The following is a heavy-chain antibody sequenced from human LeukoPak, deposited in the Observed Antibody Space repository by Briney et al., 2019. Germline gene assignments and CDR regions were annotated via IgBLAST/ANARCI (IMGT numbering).Heavy chain of an antibody. V-gene: IGHV4-59*01. J-gene: IGHJ4*02. CDR2: IYYSGTT. D-gene: IGHD6-13*01. Sequence: PSETLSLTCTVSGGSISSYSWSWVRQPPGKGLEWIGYIYYSGTTNYNPSLKSRVTISVDTSKNQFSLKLSSVTAADTAVYYCARGVYIAAAQYGYWGQGTLVTVSS. CDR1: GGSISSYS. CDR3: ARGVYIAAAQYGY.